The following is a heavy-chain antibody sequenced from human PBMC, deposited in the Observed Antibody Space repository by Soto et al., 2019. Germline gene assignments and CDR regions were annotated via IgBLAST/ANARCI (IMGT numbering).Heavy chain of an antibody. Sequence: PSETLSLTCTVSGGSISSYYWSWIRQPPGKGLEWIGYIYYSGSTNYNPSLKSRVTISVDTSKNQFSLKLSSVTAADMAVYYCARDAYEYNWNLWGQGTLVTVSS. V-gene: IGHV4-59*01. CDR3: ARDAYEYNWNL. D-gene: IGHD1-20*01. J-gene: IGHJ5*02. CDR2: IYYSGST. CDR1: GGSISSYY.